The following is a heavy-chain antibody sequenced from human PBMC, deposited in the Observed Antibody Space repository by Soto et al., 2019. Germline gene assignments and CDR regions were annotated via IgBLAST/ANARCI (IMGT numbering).Heavy chain of an antibody. CDR3: ARSGYDTSAYPRDYYHFNL. V-gene: IGHV4-4*02. Sequence: SETLSLTCALSGASINGPYCYCWFRRSPGXELEWSEEIYHSGATSYNPTLKSRVSITIDNSKSNFSLRLKSVTAVDTVVYERARSGYDTSAYPRDYYHFNLWGRGTLVTVSS. J-gene: IGHJ2*01. CDR2: IYHSGAT. CDR1: GASINGPYC. D-gene: IGHD3-22*01.